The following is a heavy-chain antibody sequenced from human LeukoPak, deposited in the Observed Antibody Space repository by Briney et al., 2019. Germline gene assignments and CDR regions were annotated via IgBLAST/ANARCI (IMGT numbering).Heavy chain of an antibody. CDR2: INPHSGGT. D-gene: IGHD5-18*01. J-gene: IGHJ5*02. CDR3: ARVTHTELSTWFDP. CDR1: GYTFTNYG. Sequence: ASLKVSCKASGYTFTNYGIHWVRQAPGQGLEWMGWINPHSGGTDYAQKFQGRVTLTRDTSISTAYMELCSLRSEDTAVYYCARVTHTELSTWFDPWGQGTLVTVSS. V-gene: IGHV1-2*02.